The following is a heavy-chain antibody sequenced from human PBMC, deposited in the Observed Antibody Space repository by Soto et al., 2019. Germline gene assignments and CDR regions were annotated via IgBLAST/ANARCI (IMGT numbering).Heavy chain of an antibody. CDR2: IHYSGST. D-gene: IGHD2-15*01. V-gene: IGHV4-39*01. J-gene: IGHJ4*02. CDR3: ARLPFGVVAATDTRGFDY. Sequence: SETLSLTCTVSGGSISSSSYYWGWIRQPPGKGLEWIGSIHYSGSTYYNPAFKSRVTISVVTSKNQYSLKLSSVTAADMAVYYCARLPFGVVAATDTRGFDYWGQGTLVTVSS. CDR1: GGSISSSSYY.